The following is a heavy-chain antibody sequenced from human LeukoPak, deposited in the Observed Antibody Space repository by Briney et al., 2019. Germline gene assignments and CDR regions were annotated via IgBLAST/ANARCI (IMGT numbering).Heavy chain of an antibody. D-gene: IGHD6-13*01. V-gene: IGHV4-38-2*02. CDR1: GYSISSGYY. CDR2: IYHSGST. Sequence: SETLSLTCTVSGYSISSGYYWGWIRQPPGKGLEWIGSIYHSGSTYYNPSLKSRVTISVDTSKNQFSLKLSSVTAADTAVYYCAREQQLSFFDYWGHGTLVTVSS. CDR3: AREQQLSFFDY. J-gene: IGHJ4*01.